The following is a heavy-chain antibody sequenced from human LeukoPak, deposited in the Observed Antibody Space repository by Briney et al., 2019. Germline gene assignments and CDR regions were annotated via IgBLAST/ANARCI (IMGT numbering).Heavy chain of an antibody. CDR2: MSWSGI. D-gene: IGHD1-1*01. V-gene: IGHV3-11*01. CDR3: AGRSLTTGGHVFDV. J-gene: IGHJ3*01. Sequence: PGPSLRLSCAATGFTLSDHRMGWMRQAPGDGLGWTSYMSWSGIYSAHSVKGRFTIYRDNAKNSLYLQMSSLRAEDSAVYFCAGRSLTTGGHVFDVWGQGTLVTVS. CDR1: GFTLSDHR.